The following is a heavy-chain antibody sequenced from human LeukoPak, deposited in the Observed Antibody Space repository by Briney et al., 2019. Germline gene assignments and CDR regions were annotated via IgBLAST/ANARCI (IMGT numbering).Heavy chain of an antibody. CDR1: GGSISSSSYY. CDR2: IYYSGST. Sequence: PSETLSLTCTVSGGSISSSSYYWGWIRQPPGKGLEWIGSIYYSGSTYYNPSLKSRVTISVDTSKNQFSLKLSSVTAADTAVYYCASGLGYCTNGVCFSLDPWGQGTLVTVSS. J-gene: IGHJ5*02. CDR3: ASGLGYCTNGVCFSLDP. V-gene: IGHV4-39*07. D-gene: IGHD2-8*01.